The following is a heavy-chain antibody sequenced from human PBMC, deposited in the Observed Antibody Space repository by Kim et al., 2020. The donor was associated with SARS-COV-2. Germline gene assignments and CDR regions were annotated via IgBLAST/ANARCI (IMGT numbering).Heavy chain of an antibody. CDR1: GFTFHDYA. CDR3: AKDQGRDFGDYDGGDY. J-gene: IGHJ4*02. V-gene: IGHV3-43*02. D-gene: IGHD4-17*01. CDR2: ISGDGGTT. Sequence: GGSLRLSCAASGFTFHDYAMHWVRQAPGKSLEWVSLISGDGGTTYYADSVKGRFTMSRDNSENSLYLEMNSLRSEDTALYYCAKDQGRDFGDYDGGDYWGQGTLVTVSS.